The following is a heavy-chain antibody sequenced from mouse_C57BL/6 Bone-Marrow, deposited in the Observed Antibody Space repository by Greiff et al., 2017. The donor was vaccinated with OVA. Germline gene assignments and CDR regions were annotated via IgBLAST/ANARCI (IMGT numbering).Heavy chain of an antibody. Sequence: QVQLKESGAELMQPGASVKLSCKATGYTFTGYWIEWVKQRPGHGLEWIGEILPGSGSTNYNEKFTGKATFTADTSSNTAYMQLSSLTTEDSAVYYGARGRSYDYGPFAYWGQGTLVTVSA. CDR1: GYTFTGYW. V-gene: IGHV1-9*01. CDR2: ILPGSGST. CDR3: ARGRSYDYGPFAY. D-gene: IGHD2-4*01. J-gene: IGHJ3*01.